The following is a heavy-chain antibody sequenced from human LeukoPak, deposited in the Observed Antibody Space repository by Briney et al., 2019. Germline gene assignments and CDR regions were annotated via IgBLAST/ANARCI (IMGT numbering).Heavy chain of an antibody. Sequence: GASVKVSCKASGYTFTGYYMHWVRQAPGQGLEWMGRINPNSGGTNYAQKFQGRVTMTRDTSISTAYMELSRLRSDDTAVYYCAREYYDFWRSYYYMDAWGKGTTVTVSS. CDR2: INPNSGGT. J-gene: IGHJ6*03. V-gene: IGHV1-2*06. CDR1: GYTFTGYY. D-gene: IGHD3-3*01. CDR3: AREYYDFWRSYYYMDA.